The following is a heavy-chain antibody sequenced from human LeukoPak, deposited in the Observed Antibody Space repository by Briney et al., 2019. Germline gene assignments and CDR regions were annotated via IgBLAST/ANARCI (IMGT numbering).Heavy chain of an antibody. V-gene: IGHV4-34*01. CDR3: ARGPYDSSGYGFDY. CDR2: INHSGST. Sequence: SETLPLTCAVYGGSFSGYYWSWIRQPPGKGLEWIGEINHSGSTNYNPSLKSRVTISVDTSKNQFSLKLSSVTAADTAVYYCARGPYDSSGYGFDYWGQGTLVIVSS. D-gene: IGHD3-22*01. CDR1: GGSFSGYY. J-gene: IGHJ4*02.